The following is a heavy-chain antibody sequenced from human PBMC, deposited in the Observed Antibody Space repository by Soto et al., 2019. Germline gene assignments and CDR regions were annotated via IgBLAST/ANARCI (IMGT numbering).Heavy chain of an antibody. Sequence: EVQLVESGGGLVQPGGSLRLSCAASGFTFSSYEMNWVRQAPGKGLEWVSYISSSGSTIYYADSVKGRFTISRDNAKNSLYLQMNSLRAEDTAVYYCARDLYSSGWNGGVGYWGQGTLVTVSS. J-gene: IGHJ4*02. CDR3: ARDLYSSGWNGGVGY. V-gene: IGHV3-48*03. CDR1: GFTFSSYE. D-gene: IGHD6-19*01. CDR2: ISSSGSTI.